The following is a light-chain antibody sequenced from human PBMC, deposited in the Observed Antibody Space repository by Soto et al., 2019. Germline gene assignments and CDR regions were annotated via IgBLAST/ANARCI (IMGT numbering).Light chain of an antibody. Sequence: QSVLAQPPSVSGAPGQRVTISCSNIGAAYDVHWYQQLPGTAPKLLIFGNSRRPSGVPDRFSGAKSGTSASLAITGLQAEDEADYYCQSYDRNLRGWVFGGGTKVT. CDR1: SNIGAAYD. CDR3: QSYDRNLRGWV. J-gene: IGLJ3*02. CDR2: GNS. V-gene: IGLV1-40*01.